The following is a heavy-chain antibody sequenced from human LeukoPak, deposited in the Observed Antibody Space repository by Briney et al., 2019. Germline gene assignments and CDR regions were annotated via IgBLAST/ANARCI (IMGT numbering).Heavy chain of an antibody. CDR1: GFTFSIYW. V-gene: IGHV3-7*01. J-gene: IGHJ4*02. CDR2: IKEDGSVI. Sequence: GGSLRLSCVASGFTFSIYWMSWVRQAPGRGPEWLAIIKEDGSVIWDVESVRGRFTISRDNAKNSVYLEMNSLRAEDTAVYYRARGSGRQQLEQNYWGQGNLVTVSS. D-gene: IGHD6-13*01. CDR3: ARGSGRQQLEQNY.